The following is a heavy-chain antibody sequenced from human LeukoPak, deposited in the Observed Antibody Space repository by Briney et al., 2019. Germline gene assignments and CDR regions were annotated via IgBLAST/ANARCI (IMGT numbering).Heavy chain of an antibody. CDR1: GFTVSSNY. CDR2: ISGSGGST. V-gene: IGHV3-23*01. Sequence: GGSLRLSCAASGFTVSSNYMSWVRQAPGKGLEWVSAISGSGGSTYYADSVKGRFTISRDNSKNTLYLQMNSLRAEDTAVYYCAKVSDTGTYSFDYWGQGTLVTVSS. CDR3: AKVSDTGTYSFDY. D-gene: IGHD1-26*01. J-gene: IGHJ4*02.